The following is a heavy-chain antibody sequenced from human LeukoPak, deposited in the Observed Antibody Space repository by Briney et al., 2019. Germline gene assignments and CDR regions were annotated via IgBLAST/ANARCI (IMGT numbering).Heavy chain of an antibody. V-gene: IGHV3-74*01. Sequence: PGGSLRLSCAASGFTFSSYWMHWVRQAPGKGLVWVSRINSDGSSTSYADSVKGRFTISRDNAKNSLFLQMNSLRAEDTAVYYCAREIASKKSDYWGQGTLVTVSS. CDR2: INSDGSST. CDR3: AREIASKKSDY. J-gene: IGHJ4*02. CDR1: GFTFSSYW. D-gene: IGHD3-3*02.